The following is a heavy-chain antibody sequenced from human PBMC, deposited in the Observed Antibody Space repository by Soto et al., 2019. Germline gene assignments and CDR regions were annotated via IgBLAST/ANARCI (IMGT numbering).Heavy chain of an antibody. Sequence: QVQLQESGPGLVKPSQTLSLTCTVSGGSISSGGYYWSWIRQHPGKGLEWIGYIYYSGSTYYNPSLKSRVTISVDTSKNQFSLKLSSVTAADTAGYYCARGSAMVRGVNLFDYWGQGTLVTVSS. D-gene: IGHD3-10*01. CDR3: ARGSAMVRGVNLFDY. J-gene: IGHJ4*02. CDR1: GGSISSGGYY. CDR2: IYYSGST. V-gene: IGHV4-31*03.